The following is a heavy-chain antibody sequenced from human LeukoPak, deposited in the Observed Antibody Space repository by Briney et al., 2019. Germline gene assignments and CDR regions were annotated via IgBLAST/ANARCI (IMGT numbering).Heavy chain of an antibody. D-gene: IGHD3-10*01. CDR2: INTNTGNP. CDR1: GYTFTSYA. V-gene: IGHV7-4-1*02. Sequence: ASVKVSCKASGYTFTSYAMNWVRQAPGQRLEWMGWINTNTGNPTYAQGFTGRFVSSLDTSVSTAYLQISSLKAEDTAVYYCARDRELLWFGESYYFDYWGQGTLVTVSS. CDR3: ARDRELLWFGESYYFDY. J-gene: IGHJ4*02.